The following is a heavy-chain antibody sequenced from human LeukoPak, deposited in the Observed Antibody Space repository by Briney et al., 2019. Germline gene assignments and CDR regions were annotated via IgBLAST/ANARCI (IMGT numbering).Heavy chain of an antibody. CDR3: ARDNSYDSSGAQGNDY. CDR1: GFTFSSYA. Sequence: PGGSLRLSCAASGFTFSSYAMNWVRQAPGKGLEWVSVISSSGGTTYYSDSVKGRLIISRDNAKNSLYLQMNSLRAEDTAVYYCARDNSYDSSGAQGNDYWGQGTLVTVSS. D-gene: IGHD3-22*01. CDR2: ISSSGGTT. J-gene: IGHJ4*02. V-gene: IGHV3-23*01.